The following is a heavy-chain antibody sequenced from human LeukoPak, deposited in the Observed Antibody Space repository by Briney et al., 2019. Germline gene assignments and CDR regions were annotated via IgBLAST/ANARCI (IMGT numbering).Heavy chain of an antibody. CDR1: GYSFTNYW. CDR3: ARHGLYCSSTSCYLFDY. CDR2: IYPGDSDT. V-gene: IGHV5-51*01. D-gene: IGHD2-2*01. Sequence: GESLKTSCKGSGYSFTNYWITWVRQMPGKGLEWVGIIYPGDSDTRYSPSFQGQVTISADKSISTAYLQWSSLKASDTAMYYCARHGLYCSSTSCYLFDYWGQGTLVTVSS. J-gene: IGHJ4*02.